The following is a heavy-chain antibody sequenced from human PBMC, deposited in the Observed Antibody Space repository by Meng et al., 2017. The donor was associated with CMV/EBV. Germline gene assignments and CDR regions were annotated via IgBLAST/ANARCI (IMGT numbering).Heavy chain of an antibody. V-gene: IGHV4-34*01. CDR3: ARGLRFLYCSSTSCYTYYYYYGMDV. CDR1: GGSFSGSY. D-gene: IGHD2-2*02. J-gene: IGHJ6*02. CDR2: INHSGST. Sequence: LSLTCAVYGGSFSGSYWSWIRQPPGKGLEWIGEINHSGSTNYNPSLKSRVTISVDTSKNQFSLKLSSVTAADTAVYYCARGLRFLYCSSTSCYTYYYYYGMDVWGQGTTVTVSS.